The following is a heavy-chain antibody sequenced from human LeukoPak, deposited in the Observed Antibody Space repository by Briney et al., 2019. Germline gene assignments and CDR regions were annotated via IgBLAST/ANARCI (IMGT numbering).Heavy chain of an antibody. CDR3: ARVVGAGLDY. CDR2: IYYSGST. CDR1: GDSISSGSYY. D-gene: IGHD1-26*01. J-gene: IGHJ4*02. Sequence: SQTLSLTCTVSGDSISSGSYYWSWIRQPPGKGLEWIGYIYYSGSTNYNPSLKSRVTISVDTSKNQFSLKLSSVTAADTAVYYCARVVGAGLDYWGQGTLVTVSS. V-gene: IGHV4-61*01.